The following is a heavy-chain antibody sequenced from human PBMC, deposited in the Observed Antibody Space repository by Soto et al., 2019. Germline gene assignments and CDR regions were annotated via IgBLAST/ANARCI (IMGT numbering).Heavy chain of an antibody. J-gene: IGHJ4*02. Sequence: GGSLRLSCAASGFTFSNYAMHWVRQAPGKGLEWVAVISYDGSNKYYADSVKGRFTISRDNSKNTLYLQMNSLRAEDTAVYYCARGYGSYWGYFDYWGQGTLVTVSS. CDR1: GFTFSNYA. V-gene: IGHV3-30-3*01. CDR2: ISYDGSNK. D-gene: IGHD1-26*01. CDR3: ARGYGSYWGYFDY.